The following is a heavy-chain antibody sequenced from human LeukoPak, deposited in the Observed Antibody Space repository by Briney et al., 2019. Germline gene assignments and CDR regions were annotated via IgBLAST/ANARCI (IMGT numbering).Heavy chain of an antibody. V-gene: IGHV3-48*03. Sequence: GGSLRLSCAASGFTFSSYEMNWVRQAPGKGLEWVSYISSSGSTIYYADSVKGRFTISRDNAKNSLYLQMNSLRAEDTAVYYCARASFGEDPLYYYYYMDVWGKGTTVTISS. J-gene: IGHJ6*03. CDR1: GFTFSSYE. CDR2: ISSSGSTI. D-gene: IGHD3-10*01. CDR3: ARASFGEDPLYYYYYMDV.